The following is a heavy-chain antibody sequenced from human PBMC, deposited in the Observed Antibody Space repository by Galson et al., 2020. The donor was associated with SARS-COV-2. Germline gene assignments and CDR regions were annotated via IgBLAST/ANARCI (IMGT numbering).Heavy chain of an antibody. CDR3: ARSGRGTYRYFDL. V-gene: IGHV1-18*01. CDR2: ISGSNGNT. CDR1: GYSFNRYG. D-gene: IGHD3-16*01. Sequence: ASVKVSCTASGYSFNRYGISWVRQAPGQGLEWIGWISGSNGNTNYVQKLQVRVTMTTDTSTSTAFLELRSPRYDDTAIYYCARSGRGTYRYFDLWGRGTLVTVSS. J-gene: IGHJ2*01.